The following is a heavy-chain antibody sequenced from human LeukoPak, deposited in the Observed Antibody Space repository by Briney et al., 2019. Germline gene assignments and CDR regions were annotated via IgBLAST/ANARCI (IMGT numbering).Heavy chain of an antibody. J-gene: IGHJ4*02. D-gene: IGHD3-22*01. CDR1: GFTLSRYS. CDR2: ISSSSISI. Sequence: PGGSLRLSCAASGFTLSRYSMNWVRQAPGKGLEWVSSISSSSISIYYADAVKGRFTISRDDVKNSLYLQMNSLRAEDTAVYYCARATYYYDSSGNFDKRGQGTLVAVSS. V-gene: IGHV3-21*01. CDR3: ARATYYYDSSGNFDK.